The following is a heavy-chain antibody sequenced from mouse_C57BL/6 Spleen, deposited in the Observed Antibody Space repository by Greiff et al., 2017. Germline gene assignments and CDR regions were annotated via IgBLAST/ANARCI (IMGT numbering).Heavy chain of an antibody. J-gene: IGHJ4*01. V-gene: IGHV1-64*01. CDR1: GYTFTSYW. CDR3: ARWDYDFYAMDY. D-gene: IGHD1-1*02. Sequence: QVQLKQPGAELVKPGASVKLSCKASGYTFTSYWMHWVKQRPGQGLEWIGMIHPNSGSTNYNEKFKSKATLTVDKSSSTAYMQLSSLTSEDSAVYYCARWDYDFYAMDYWGQGTSVTVSS. CDR2: IHPNSGST.